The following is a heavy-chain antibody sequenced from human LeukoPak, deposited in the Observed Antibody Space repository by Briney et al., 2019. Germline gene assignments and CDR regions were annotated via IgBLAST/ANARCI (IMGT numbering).Heavy chain of an antibody. Sequence: GESLKISCKGSGYSFTSYWIGWVRQMPGKGLEWMGIIYPGDSDTRYSPSFQGQVTISADKSISTAYLQWSSLKASDTAMYYCARPYPDITGIVGAFDIWGQGTMVTVSS. J-gene: IGHJ3*02. V-gene: IGHV5-51*01. D-gene: IGHD1-20*01. CDR1: GYSFTSYW. CDR2: IYPGDSDT. CDR3: ARPYPDITGIVGAFDI.